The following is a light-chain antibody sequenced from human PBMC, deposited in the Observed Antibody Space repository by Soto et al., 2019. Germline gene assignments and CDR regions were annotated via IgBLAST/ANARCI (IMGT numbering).Light chain of an antibody. CDR3: QSYDSSLSGSV. Sequence: QSVLTQPPSVSGAPGQRVTISCTGSSSNIGAGYDVHWYQQLPGTAPKLLIYGNSNRPSGVPDRLSGSKSGTSASLAITGLQAEDAADYYCQSYDSSLSGSVFGGWTKLTVL. V-gene: IGLV1-40*01. CDR1: SSNIGAGYD. CDR2: GNS. J-gene: IGLJ3*02.